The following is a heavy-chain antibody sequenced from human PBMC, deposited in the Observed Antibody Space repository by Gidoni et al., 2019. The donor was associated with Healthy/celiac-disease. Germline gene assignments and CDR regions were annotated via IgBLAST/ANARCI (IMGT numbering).Heavy chain of an antibody. D-gene: IGHD6-6*01. CDR1: GFTFSSYA. CDR2: ISSSGGST. J-gene: IGHJ4*02. Sequence: EVQLVESGGGLVQHGVSLRLSCAASGFTFSSYAMSWVRQAPGKGLDGVSDISSSGGSTYYADSVKGRFTISRDNSKNTLYLQMNRLRAEDTAVYYCAKERGRYSSSSVDYWGQGTLVTVSS. V-gene: IGHV3-23*04. CDR3: AKERGRYSSSSVDY.